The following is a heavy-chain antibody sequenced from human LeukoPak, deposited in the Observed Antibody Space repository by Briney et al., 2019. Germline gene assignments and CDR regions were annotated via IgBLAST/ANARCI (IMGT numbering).Heavy chain of an antibody. V-gene: IGHV1-2*02. CDR2: INTNSGDT. CDR1: GYTFTGYY. CDR3: SRASVDH. D-gene: IGHD2-21*01. J-gene: IGHJ4*02. Sequence: ASVKVSCKASGYTFTGYYMHWVRQAPGQGLEWMGWINTNSGDTNYAQKFQGRVTMTRDTSINTAYMDLIRLTSDDTAVYYCSRASVDHWGQGTPVTVSS.